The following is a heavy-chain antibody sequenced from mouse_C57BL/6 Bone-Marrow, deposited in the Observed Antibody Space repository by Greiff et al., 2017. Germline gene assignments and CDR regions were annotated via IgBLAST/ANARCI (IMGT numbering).Heavy chain of an antibody. CDR2: IDPSDSYT. D-gene: IGHD3-1*01. CDR1: GYTFTSYW. CDR3: ARSGLTREVAMDY. Sequence: QVQLQQPGAELVRPGTSVKLSCKASGYTFTSYWMHWVKQRPGQGLEWIGVIDPSDSYTNYNQKFKGKATLTVDTSSSTAYMQLSSRTSEDSAVYYCARSGLTREVAMDYWGQGTSVTVSS. J-gene: IGHJ4*01. V-gene: IGHV1-59*01.